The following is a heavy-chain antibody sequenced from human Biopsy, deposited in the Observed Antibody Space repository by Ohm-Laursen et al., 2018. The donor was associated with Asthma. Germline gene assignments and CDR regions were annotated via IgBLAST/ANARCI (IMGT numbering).Heavy chain of an antibody. CDR1: GDSFSNYA. J-gene: IGHJ6*02. D-gene: IGHD6-13*01. V-gene: IGHV1-69*01. Sequence: SSVKVSCKASGDSFSNYAISWVRQAPGRGLEWMGGLIPVLGTPDHAQMFEGRVTITADESTSTAYMELSRLRSDDTAVYYCARDAAAAGESYYYYYGMDVWGQGTTVTVSS. CDR2: LIPVLGTP. CDR3: ARDAAAAGESYYYYYGMDV.